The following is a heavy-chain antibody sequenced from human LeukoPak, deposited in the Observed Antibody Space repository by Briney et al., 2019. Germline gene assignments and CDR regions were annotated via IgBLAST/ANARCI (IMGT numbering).Heavy chain of an antibody. CDR1: GFTFSSYW. Sequence: GGALRLSCAASGFTFSSYWMSWVRQARGKGLEGVANIKQDGSEKYYVDSVKGRFTISRDNAKNSLYLQMNSLRAEDTAVYYCARLGESTRYYYYGMDVWGQGTTVTVSS. CDR2: IKQDGSEK. V-gene: IGHV3-7*01. D-gene: IGHD3-10*01. J-gene: IGHJ6*02. CDR3: ARLGESTRYYYYGMDV.